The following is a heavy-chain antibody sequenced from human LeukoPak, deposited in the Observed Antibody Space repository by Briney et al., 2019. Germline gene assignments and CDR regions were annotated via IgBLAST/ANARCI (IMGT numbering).Heavy chain of an antibody. D-gene: IGHD4-17*01. V-gene: IGHV4-59*01. CDR2: IYYSGST. CDR3: ARDYGDFFDY. CDR1: GGSISSYY. Sequence: SETLSLTCTVSGGSISSYYWSWIRQPPGKGLEWIGYIYYSGSTNYNPSLKSRVTLSVDTSKNQFSLKLSSVTAADTAVYYCARDYGDFFDYWGQGTLVTVSS. J-gene: IGHJ4*02.